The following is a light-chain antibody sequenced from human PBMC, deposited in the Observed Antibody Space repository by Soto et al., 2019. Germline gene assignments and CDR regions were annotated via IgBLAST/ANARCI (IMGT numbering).Light chain of an antibody. CDR2: HVS. Sequence: DVVMTQSPLSLPVTPGGPASISCTSSESLLHRNGNTYLSWLHQRPGQPPRLLIYHVSSRFSGIPDRFSGSGGGRHFTLRISRVEAEDVGVYYCVQATHFPWTFGQGTKVDIK. CDR3: VQATHFPWT. J-gene: IGKJ1*01. V-gene: IGKV2-24*01. CDR1: ESLLHRNGNTY.